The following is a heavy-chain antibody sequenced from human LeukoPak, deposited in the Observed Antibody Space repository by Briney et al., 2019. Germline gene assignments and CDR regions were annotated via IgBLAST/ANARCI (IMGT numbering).Heavy chain of an antibody. CDR2: IKSKTDGGTT. Sequence: GGSLRLSCSASGLTVTNAWMNWVRQAPGKGLEWVGRIKSKTDGGTTDYAAPVKGRFTISRDDSKNTLYLQMNSLKTEDTAVYYCTTLGYCSGGSCYGVDYWGQGTLVTVSS. CDR1: GLTVTNAW. D-gene: IGHD2-15*01. V-gene: IGHV3-15*07. J-gene: IGHJ4*02. CDR3: TTLGYCSGGSCYGVDY.